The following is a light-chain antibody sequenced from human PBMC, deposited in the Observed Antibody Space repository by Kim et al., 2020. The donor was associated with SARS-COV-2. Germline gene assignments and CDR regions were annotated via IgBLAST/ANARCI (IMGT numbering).Light chain of an antibody. J-gene: IGLJ2*01. V-gene: IGLV3-1*01. Sequence: SYELTQPPSVSVSPGQTASISCSGDKLGNKYAYWYQQKPGQSPVLVISQDAKRPSGIPERFSGSNSGNTATLTISGTQAMDEGDYYCQAWETSTAIFGGGTQLTVL. CDR1: KLGNKY. CDR2: QDA. CDR3: QAWETSTAI.